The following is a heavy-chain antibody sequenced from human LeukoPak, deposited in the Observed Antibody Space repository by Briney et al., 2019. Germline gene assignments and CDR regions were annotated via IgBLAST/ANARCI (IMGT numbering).Heavy chain of an antibody. J-gene: IGHJ5*02. Sequence: GESLKISCKGSGFTFSDYYMSWIRQAPGKGLEWLSYINIGGTNTHYADSVKGRFTISRDNAKKSLYLEMNNLRAEDTAVYYCATDGAGFDTWGQGVLVTVSS. CDR2: INIGGTNT. CDR3: ATDGAGFDT. V-gene: IGHV3-11*01. CDR1: GFTFSDYY.